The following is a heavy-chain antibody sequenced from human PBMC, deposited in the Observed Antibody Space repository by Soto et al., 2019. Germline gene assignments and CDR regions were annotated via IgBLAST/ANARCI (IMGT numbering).Heavy chain of an antibody. D-gene: IGHD6-13*01. Sequence: QVQLVQSGAEVKKPGSSVKVSCKASGGTFSNYAISWVRQAPGQGLEWMGGIIPIFGTTNYAQRFQGRVTITADESTNTACMELSSLRSEDTAVYYCARVSSSWYKDYFDYWGQGTLVTVSS. CDR1: GGTFSNYA. CDR2: IIPIFGTT. CDR3: ARVSSSWYKDYFDY. V-gene: IGHV1-69*12. J-gene: IGHJ4*02.